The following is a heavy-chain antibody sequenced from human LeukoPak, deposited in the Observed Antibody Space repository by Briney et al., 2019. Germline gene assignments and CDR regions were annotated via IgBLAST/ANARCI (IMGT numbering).Heavy chain of an antibody. D-gene: IGHD2-15*01. CDR3: ARHADIAAYREGLDV. CDR2: IYYRGNT. J-gene: IGHJ6*04. V-gene: IGHV4-59*01. Sequence: SETLSLTCTVSGVSISGYFWSWIRQPPGEGLEWLGYIYYRGNTIYNLSLKSRATISVDTSKNLFSLELTSVTTADTAVYYCARHADIAAYREGLDVWGRGTTVTVSS. CDR1: GVSISGYF.